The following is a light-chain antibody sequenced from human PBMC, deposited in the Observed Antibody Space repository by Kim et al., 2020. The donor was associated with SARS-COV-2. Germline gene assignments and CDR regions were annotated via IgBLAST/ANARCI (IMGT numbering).Light chain of an antibody. CDR2: DVS. CDR3: SSYTSSSTGYV. J-gene: IGLJ1*01. CDR1: SSDGGGYNY. Sequence: QSITISCTGTSSDGGGYNYVSWYQQHPGKAPKLMIYDVSNRPSGVSNRFSGSKSGNTASLTISGLQAEDEADYYCSSYTSSSTGYVFGTGTKVTVL. V-gene: IGLV2-14*03.